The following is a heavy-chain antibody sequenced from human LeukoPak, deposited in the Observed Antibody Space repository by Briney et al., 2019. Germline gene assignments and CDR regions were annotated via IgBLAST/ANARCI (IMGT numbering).Heavy chain of an antibody. CDR3: ARDLGIAAAGTGY. Sequence: GGSLRLSCAASGFTFSSCSMNWVRQAPGKGLEWVSSISSSSSYIYYADSVKGRFTISRDNAKNSLYLQMNSLRAEDTAVYYCARDLGIAAAGTGYWGQGTLVTVPS. D-gene: IGHD6-13*01. CDR2: ISSSSSYI. J-gene: IGHJ4*02. V-gene: IGHV3-21*01. CDR1: GFTFSSCS.